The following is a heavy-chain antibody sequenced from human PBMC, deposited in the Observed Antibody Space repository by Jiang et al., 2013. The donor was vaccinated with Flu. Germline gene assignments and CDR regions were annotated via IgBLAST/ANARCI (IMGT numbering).Heavy chain of an antibody. CDR2: LSGSGGST. CDR1: GFTLRDYA. V-gene: IGHV3-23*01. Sequence: LVQPGESLRLSCAASGFTLRDYAMSWVRQAPGKGLEWVSSLSGSGGSTYYADSVKGRFTISRDNSKNTLYLQMNSLRAEDTAVYYCAKDGYFDWLPLDVWGQGTTVTVSS. J-gene: IGHJ6*02. D-gene: IGHD3-9*01. CDR3: AKDGYFDWLPLDV.